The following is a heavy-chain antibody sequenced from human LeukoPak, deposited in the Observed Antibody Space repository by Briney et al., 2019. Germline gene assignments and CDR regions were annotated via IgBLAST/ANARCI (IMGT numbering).Heavy chain of an antibody. J-gene: IGHJ4*02. Sequence: ASVKVSCKASGYTFTSYYMHWVRQAPGQGLEWMGIINPSGGSTSYAQKFQGRVTMTRDTSTSTVYMELSSLRSEDTAVYYCAVGYYDFWSGQKNDLRPSFDYWGQGTLVTVSS. V-gene: IGHV1-46*01. D-gene: IGHD3-3*01. CDR2: INPSGGST. CDR3: AVGYYDFWSGQKNDLRPSFDY. CDR1: GYTFTSYY.